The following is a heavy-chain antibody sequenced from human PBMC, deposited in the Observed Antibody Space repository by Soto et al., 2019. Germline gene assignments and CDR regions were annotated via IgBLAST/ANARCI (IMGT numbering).Heavy chain of an antibody. D-gene: IGHD1-26*01. CDR2: ISDSSGTK. Sequence: GGSLRLSCAASGFTFSTYSMNWVRQAPGKGLEWISYISDSSGTKYYVDSVKGRSTVSRDNAKNSLYLQVNSLRGEDTAVYYCARYSGSYAILDWGQGTLVTVSS. J-gene: IGHJ4*02. CDR3: ARYSGSYAILD. CDR1: GFTFSTYS. V-gene: IGHV3-48*04.